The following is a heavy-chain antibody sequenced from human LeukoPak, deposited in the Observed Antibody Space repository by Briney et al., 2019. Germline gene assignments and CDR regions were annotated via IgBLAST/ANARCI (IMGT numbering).Heavy chain of an antibody. CDR3: AREISRAYCGGDCYSGFDY. CDR2: INPSGGST. V-gene: IGHV1-46*01. D-gene: IGHD2-21*02. CDR1: GYTFTSYY. J-gene: IGHJ4*02. Sequence: ASVKVSCKASGYTFTSYYMHWVRQAPGQGLEWMGIINPSGGSTSYAQKFQGRVTMTRDTSTSTVYMELSSLRSEDTAVYYCAREISRAYCGGDCYSGFDYWGQGTLVTVSS.